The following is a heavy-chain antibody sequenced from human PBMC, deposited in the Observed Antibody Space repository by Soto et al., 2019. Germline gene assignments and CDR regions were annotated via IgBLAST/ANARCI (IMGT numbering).Heavy chain of an antibody. D-gene: IGHD2-15*01. CDR2: INSDGSST. V-gene: IGHV3-74*01. Sequence: GVLRLSCAASGFTFSSYWMHWVRQAPGKGLVWVSRINSDGSSTSYADSVKGRFTISRDNAKNTLYLQMNSLRAEDTAVYYCARNVDSGSGRLLPDYWGQGTLVTVSS. CDR1: GFTFSSYW. J-gene: IGHJ4*02. CDR3: ARNVDSGSGRLLPDY.